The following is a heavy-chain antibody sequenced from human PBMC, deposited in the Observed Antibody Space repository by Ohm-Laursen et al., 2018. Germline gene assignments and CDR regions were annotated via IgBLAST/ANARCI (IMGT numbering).Heavy chain of an antibody. V-gene: IGHV1-2*02. CDR1: GYTFTGYY. D-gene: IGHD3-3*01. CDR3: ARERNYDFWSGYYHGMDV. J-gene: IGHJ6*02. CDR2: INPNSGGT. Sequence: ATVKISCKASGYTFTGYYMHWVRQAPGQGLEWMGWINPNSGGTNYAQKFQGRVTMTRDTSISTAYMELSRLKSDDTAVYYCARERNYDFWSGYYHGMDVRGQGTTVTVSS.